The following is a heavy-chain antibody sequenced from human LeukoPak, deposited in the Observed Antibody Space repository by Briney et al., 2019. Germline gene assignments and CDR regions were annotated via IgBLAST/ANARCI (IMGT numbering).Heavy chain of an antibody. CDR2: IYYSGST. CDR1: GGSISSYY. J-gene: IGHJ4*02. D-gene: IGHD3-22*01. V-gene: IGHV4-59*01. CDR3: ARSQEDYYYDSSGLFDY. Sequence: PSETLSLTCTVSGGSISSYYWSWIRQPPGKGLEWIGYIYYSGSTNYNPSLKSRVTISVDTSKNQFSLKLSSVTAADTAVYYCARSQEDYYYDSSGLFDYWGQGTLVTVSS.